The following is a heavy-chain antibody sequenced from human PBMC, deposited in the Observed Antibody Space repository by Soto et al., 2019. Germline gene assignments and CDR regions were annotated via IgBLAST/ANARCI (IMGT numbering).Heavy chain of an antibody. D-gene: IGHD4-17*01. CDR3: ARAHLGDSGDYFWSGPSPNYFDY. Sequence: QPGGSLRFSCAASGFTFSSYDMHWGRQATGKGLEWVSAIGTAGDTYYPGSVKGRFTISRENAKNSLYLQMNSLRADDTAVYYCARAHLGDSGDYFWSGPSPNYFDYWGQGTLVTVSS. CDR1: GFTFSSYD. J-gene: IGHJ4*02. CDR2: IGTAGDT. V-gene: IGHV3-13*01.